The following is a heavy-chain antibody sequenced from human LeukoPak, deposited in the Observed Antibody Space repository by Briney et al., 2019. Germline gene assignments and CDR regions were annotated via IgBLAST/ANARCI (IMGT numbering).Heavy chain of an antibody. CDR1: GFTFSSYA. J-gene: IGHJ4*02. Sequence: GGSLRLSCAASGFTFSSYAMSWVRQAPGKGLEWVSLISGSGGSTYYADSVKGRFTISRDNSKNTLFLQMNSLRAEDTAVYYCARRGDGGRSFDYWGQGTLVTVSS. D-gene: IGHD4-23*01. CDR3: ARRGDGGRSFDY. V-gene: IGHV3-23*01. CDR2: ISGSGGST.